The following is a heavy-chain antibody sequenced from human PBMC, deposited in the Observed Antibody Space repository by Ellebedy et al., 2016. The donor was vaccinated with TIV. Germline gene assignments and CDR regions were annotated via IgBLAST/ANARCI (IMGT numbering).Heavy chain of an antibody. V-gene: IGHV4-34*01. CDR1: GGSFSGYY. CDR2: INHSGST. J-gene: IGHJ6*02. CDR3: ARGMVRLHYYYYYGMDV. D-gene: IGHD3-10*01. Sequence: SETLSLXCAVYGGSFSGYYWSWIRQPPGKGLEWIGEINHSGSTNYNPSLKSRVTISVDTSKNQFSLKLSSVTAADTAVYYCARGMVRLHYYYYYGMDVWGQGTTVTVSS.